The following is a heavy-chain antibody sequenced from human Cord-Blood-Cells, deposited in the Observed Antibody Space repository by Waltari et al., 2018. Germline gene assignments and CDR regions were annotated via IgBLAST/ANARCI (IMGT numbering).Heavy chain of an antibody. V-gene: IGHV4-34*01. CDR1: GGSFSGYY. J-gene: IGHJ3*02. CDR2: INHCGST. Sequence: QVQLQQWGAGLLKPSETLSLTCAVYGGSFSGYYWSWIRQPPGQGVEGIGEINHCGSTNYNPSRKRRVTIAVDTSKNQFSLKVSSVTAADTAVYYCARCLKRISIFGVVIDAFDIWGQVTMVTVAS. D-gene: IGHD3-3*01. CDR3: ARCLKRISIFGVVIDAFDI.